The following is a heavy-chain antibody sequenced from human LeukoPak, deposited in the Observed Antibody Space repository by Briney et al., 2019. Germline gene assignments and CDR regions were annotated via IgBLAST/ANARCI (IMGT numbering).Heavy chain of an antibody. V-gene: IGHV3-48*03. CDR1: EFTFRSYE. Sequence: GGSLRLSCAASEFTFRSYEMNWVRQAPGKGLEWISYISNSDATIDYADSVKGRFTISRDNAKNSLYLQMNSLRVEDTAVYYCARGLVGYYAMDVWGQGTTVTVSS. D-gene: IGHD3-10*01. CDR2: ISNSDATI. J-gene: IGHJ6*02. CDR3: ARGLVGYYAMDV.